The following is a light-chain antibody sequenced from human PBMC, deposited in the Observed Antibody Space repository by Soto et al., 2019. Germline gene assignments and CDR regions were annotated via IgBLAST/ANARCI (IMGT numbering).Light chain of an antibody. Sequence: DIQITHSPSTLSASVVDRVVITFRASQSITTWLAWYQQKPAKAPKLLIYDASSLESGVPSRFSGSGSGKEFTLTISSLQPDDFATYYCKQYNDYWKFGQGTKVDIK. CDR3: KQYNDYWK. J-gene: IGKJ1*01. V-gene: IGKV1-5*01. CDR2: DAS. CDR1: QSITTW.